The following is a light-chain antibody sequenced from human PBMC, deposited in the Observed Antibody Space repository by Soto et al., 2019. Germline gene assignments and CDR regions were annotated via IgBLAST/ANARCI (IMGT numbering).Light chain of an antibody. CDR3: SSYTTSIALYV. CDR1: SSDVGGYNY. J-gene: IGLJ1*01. Sequence: QSVLTQPPSASGSPGQSVTISCTGTSSDVGGYNYVSWYQQHPGKAPKLMIYEVSKRPSGVPDRFSGSKSGNTASLTVSGLQAEDEADYYCSSYTTSIALYVFGAGTKSPS. V-gene: IGLV2-8*01. CDR2: EVS.